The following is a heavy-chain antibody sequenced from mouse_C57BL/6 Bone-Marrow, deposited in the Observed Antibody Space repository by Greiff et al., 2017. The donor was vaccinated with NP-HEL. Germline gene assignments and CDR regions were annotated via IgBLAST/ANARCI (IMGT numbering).Heavy chain of an antibody. Sequence: EVQLVESGGGLVKPGGSLKLSCAASGFTFSSYAMSWVRQTPEKRLEWVATISDGGSYTYYPDNVKGRFTISRDNAKNNLYLQMSHLKSEDTAMYYCARGRYGRDFDYWGQGTTLTVSS. V-gene: IGHV5-4*01. CDR1: GFTFSSYA. CDR3: ARGRYGRDFDY. CDR2: ISDGGSYT. J-gene: IGHJ2*01. D-gene: IGHD1-1*01.